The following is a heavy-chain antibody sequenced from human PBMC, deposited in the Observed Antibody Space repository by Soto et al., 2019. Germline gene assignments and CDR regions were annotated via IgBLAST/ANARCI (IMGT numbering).Heavy chain of an antibody. Sequence: SLRLSCAASGFTVSSNYMSWVRQAPGKGLEWVAVIYSGDSTYNADSVKGRFTISRDISKNALYLQMNSLRAEDTAIYYCAGGRLSAPHLDYWGHGTLVTVSS. J-gene: IGHJ4*01. CDR1: GFTVSSNY. CDR2: IYSGDST. V-gene: IGHV3-53*01. CDR3: AGGRLSAPHLDY. D-gene: IGHD3-16*01.